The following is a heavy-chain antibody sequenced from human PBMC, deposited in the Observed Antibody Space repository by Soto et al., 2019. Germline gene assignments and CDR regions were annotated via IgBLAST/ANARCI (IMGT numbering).Heavy chain of an antibody. D-gene: IGHD2-8*01. CDR2: IVVGSGNT. V-gene: IGHV1-58*01. CDR1: GFTFTSSA. Sequence: ASVKVSCKASGFTFTSSAVQWVRQARGQRLEWIGWIVVGSGNTNYAQKFQERVTITRDLSTSTAYMELSSLRSEDTAVYYCAALAPSDIVLPYYYYGVDGWGQGTTVTVSS. J-gene: IGHJ6*02. CDR3: AALAPSDIVLPYYYYGVDG.